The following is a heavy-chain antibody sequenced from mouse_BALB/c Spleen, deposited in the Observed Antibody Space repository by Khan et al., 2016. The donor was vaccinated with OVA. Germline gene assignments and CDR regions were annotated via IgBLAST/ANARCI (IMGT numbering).Heavy chain of an antibody. CDR3: ARQPYYHYNVMDY. CDR1: GFSLTNYG. D-gene: IGHD2-10*01. Sequence: VQLVESGPGLVAPSQSLSITCTISGFSLTNYGVHWVRQPPGKGLEWLVLMWSDGSTTYNSALKSRLTISKDNSKSQVFLKMNSLQTDDTAMYFCARQPYYHYNVMDYWGQGTSVTFSS. J-gene: IGHJ4*01. CDR2: MWSDGST. V-gene: IGHV2-6-1*01.